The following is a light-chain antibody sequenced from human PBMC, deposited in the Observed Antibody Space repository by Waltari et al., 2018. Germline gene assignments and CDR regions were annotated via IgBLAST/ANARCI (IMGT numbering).Light chain of an antibody. CDR1: QRISSY. V-gene: IGKV1-39*01. CDR2: GAV. Sequence: DIQMTQSPFSLPASVGDRVTLSCRASQRISSYLNWYQQQPGKAPRLLIYGAVSLQSGVPSRFSGSGSGTDFTLTISSLQPEDFATYYCQQTYRTPRTFGHGTKVDI. CDR3: QQTYRTPRT. J-gene: IGKJ1*01.